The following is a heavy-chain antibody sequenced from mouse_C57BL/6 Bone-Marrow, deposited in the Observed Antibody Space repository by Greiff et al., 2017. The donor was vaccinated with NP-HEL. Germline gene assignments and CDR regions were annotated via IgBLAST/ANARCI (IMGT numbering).Heavy chain of an antibody. J-gene: IGHJ4*01. CDR1: GYTFTSYW. Sequence: QVQLQQPGAELVKPGASVKLSCKASGYTFTSYWMHWVKQRPGQGLEWIGMIHPNSGSTNYNEKFKSKATLTVDKSSSTAYMQLSSLTSEDSAVYYCARDVILELLQGYYAMDYWGQGTSVTVSS. CDR3: ARDVILELLQGYYAMDY. CDR2: IHPNSGST. D-gene: IGHD2-12*01. V-gene: IGHV1-64*01.